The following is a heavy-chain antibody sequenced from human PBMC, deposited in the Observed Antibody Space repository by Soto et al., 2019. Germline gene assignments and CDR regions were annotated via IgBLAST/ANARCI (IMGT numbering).Heavy chain of an antibody. CDR3: ARGDYISHWYYYGMDV. CDR1: GFTFSSYG. V-gene: IGHV3-33*01. J-gene: IGHJ6*02. Sequence: GESLKISCAASGFTFSSYGMHWVRQAPGKGLEWVAVIWYDGSNKYYADSVKGRFTISRDNSKNTLYLQMNSLRAEDTAVYYCARGDYISHWYYYGMDVWGQGTTVTVSS. CDR2: IWYDGSNK. D-gene: IGHD4-17*01.